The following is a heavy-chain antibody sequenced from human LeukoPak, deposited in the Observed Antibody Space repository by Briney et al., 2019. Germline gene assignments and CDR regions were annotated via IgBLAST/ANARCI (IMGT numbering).Heavy chain of an antibody. CDR3: ARDQTVGATFDY. J-gene: IGHJ4*02. V-gene: IGHV3-30-3*01. D-gene: IGHD1-26*01. CDR2: ISYDGSNK. Sequence: GGSLRLSCAASGFTFSSYAMHWVRQAPGKGLEWVAVISYDGSNKYYADSVKGRFTISRDNSKNTLYLQMNGLRAEDTAVYYCARDQTVGATFDYWGQGTLVTVSS. CDR1: GFTFSSYA.